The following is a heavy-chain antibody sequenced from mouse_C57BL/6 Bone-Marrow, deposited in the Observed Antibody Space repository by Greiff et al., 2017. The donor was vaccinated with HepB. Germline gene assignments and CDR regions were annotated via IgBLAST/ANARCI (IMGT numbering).Heavy chain of an antibody. D-gene: IGHD1-1*01. CDR3: TYFYYYGSSYYYAMDY. CDR1: GFNIKDYY. V-gene: IGHV14-1*01. J-gene: IGHJ4*01. Sequence: VQLQQSGAELVRPGASVKLSCTASGFNIKDYYMHWVKQRPEQGLEWIGRIDPEDGDTEYAPKFQGKATMTADTSSNTAYLQLSSLTSEDTAVYYCTYFYYYGSSYYYAMDYWGQGTSVTVSS. CDR2: IDPEDGDT.